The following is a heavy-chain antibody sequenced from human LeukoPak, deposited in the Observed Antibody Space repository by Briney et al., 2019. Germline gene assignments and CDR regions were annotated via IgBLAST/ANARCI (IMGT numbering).Heavy chain of an antibody. Sequence: SETLSLTCTVSGGSLNNHYWSWIRQTPGKGLEWIGYIYSSGSKNYNPSLKSRVTISADTSKNQISLNLSSVTAADTAVYYCARDRPPYYFDYWGQGTLVTVSS. J-gene: IGHJ4*02. CDR1: GGSLNNHY. CDR3: ARDRPPYYFDY. CDR2: IYSSGSK. V-gene: IGHV4-59*11.